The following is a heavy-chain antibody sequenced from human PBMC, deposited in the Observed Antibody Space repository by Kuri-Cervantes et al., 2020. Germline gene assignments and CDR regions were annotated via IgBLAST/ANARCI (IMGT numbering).Heavy chain of an antibody. J-gene: IGHJ4*02. CDR1: GFTFSSYG. CDR2: IWYDGSNK. Sequence: GESLKISCAASGFTFSSYGMHWVHQAPGKGLEWVAVIWYDGSNKYYVDSVKGRFTISRDNAKNSLYLQMNSLRAEDTAVYYCARGPNLFRITIFGVPPPHFDYWGQGTLVTVSS. CDR3: ARGPNLFRITIFGVPPPHFDY. D-gene: IGHD3-3*01. V-gene: IGHV3-33*01.